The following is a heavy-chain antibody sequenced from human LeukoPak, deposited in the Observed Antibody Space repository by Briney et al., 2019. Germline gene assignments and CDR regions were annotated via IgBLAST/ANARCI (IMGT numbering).Heavy chain of an antibody. CDR2: IWYDGSNK. CDR3: ARDVVGPTQTFSYGMDV. CDR1: GFTFSRSG. Sequence: PGGSLRLSCAASGFTFSRSGMHWVRQAPGKGLEWVAVIWYDGSNKHYADSVKGRFTTSRDNSKNTLYLQMNSLRAEDTAVYYCARDVVGPTQTFSYGMDVWGQGTTVTVSS. V-gene: IGHV3-33*01. D-gene: IGHD2-15*01. J-gene: IGHJ6*02.